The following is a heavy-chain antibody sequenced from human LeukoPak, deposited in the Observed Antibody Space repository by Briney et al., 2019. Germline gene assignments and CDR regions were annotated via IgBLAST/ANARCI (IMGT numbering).Heavy chain of an antibody. CDR3: AREGYGLGNYPFDY. D-gene: IGHD3-3*01. CDR1: GFTFSSHW. V-gene: IGHV3-74*01. Sequence: GGSLRLSCAASGFTFSSHWMHWGGQAPGKGVGWVSRIDSHRTTTIPPDSVKRPFTVSRHNPKNTLYLQITSLRAEDTAVYYCAREGYGLGNYPFDYWGQGTLVTVSS. J-gene: IGHJ4*02. CDR2: IDSHRTTT.